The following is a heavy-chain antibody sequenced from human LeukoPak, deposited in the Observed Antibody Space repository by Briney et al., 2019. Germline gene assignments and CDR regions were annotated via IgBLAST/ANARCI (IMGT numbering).Heavy chain of an antibody. CDR2: ISASGGNT. J-gene: IGHJ4*02. V-gene: IGHV3-23*01. D-gene: IGHD3-10*01. Sequence: PGGSLRLSCAASGFTFSGYDMTWVRQAPGKGLEWVSAISASGGNTYYADSVKGRFTISRDNSKNTLSLQMNSLRAEDTAVYYCAKDRDYYGSGSYSYYFDYWGQGTLVTVSS. CDR1: GFTFSGYD. CDR3: AKDRDYYGSGSYSYYFDY.